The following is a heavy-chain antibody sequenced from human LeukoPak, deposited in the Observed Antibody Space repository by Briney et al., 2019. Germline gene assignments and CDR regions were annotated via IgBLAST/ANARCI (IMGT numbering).Heavy chain of an antibody. J-gene: IGHJ6*03. CDR2: INWNGDST. CDR1: GFTFDDYG. Sequence: PGGSLRLSCAASGFTFDDYGMSWVRQAPGKGLEWVSDINWNGDSTGYADSVKGRFTISRDNAKNSLYLQMNSLRAEDTALYYCARRQSSYLNYYYYCHIDVWGKGTTVTASS. V-gene: IGHV3-20*04. D-gene: IGHD3-16*02. CDR3: ARRQSSYLNYYYYCHIDV.